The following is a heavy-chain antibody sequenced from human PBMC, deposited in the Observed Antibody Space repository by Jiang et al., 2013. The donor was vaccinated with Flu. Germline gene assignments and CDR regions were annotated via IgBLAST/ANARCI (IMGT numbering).Heavy chain of an antibody. J-gene: IGHJ4*02. CDR3: ARRSEHPGSYWGGGGDYYFDY. Sequence: LKPSETLSLTCTVSGGSISTSSCSWGWIRQSPGKGLEWIGSIHYSGSTYYNPSLKSRVIISVDTSKNQFSLILTSVTAAHTAVYFCARRSEHPGSYWGGGGDYYFDYWGQGTLVTVSS. D-gene: IGHD1-26*01. CDR1: GGSISTSSCS. CDR2: IHYSGST. V-gene: IGHV4-39*01.